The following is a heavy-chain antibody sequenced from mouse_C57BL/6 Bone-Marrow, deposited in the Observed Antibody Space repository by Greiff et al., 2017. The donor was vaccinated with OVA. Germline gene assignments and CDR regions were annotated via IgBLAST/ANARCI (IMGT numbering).Heavy chain of an antibody. Sequence: QVQLQQPGAELVMPGASVKLSCKASGYTFTSYWMHWVKQRPGQGLEWIGEIDPSDSYTNYNQKFKGKSTLTVDKSSSTAYMQLISLTSEDSAVYYCAREGYYGSSYGYWGQGTTLTVSS. V-gene: IGHV1-69*01. CDR2: IDPSDSYT. D-gene: IGHD1-1*01. J-gene: IGHJ2*01. CDR3: AREGYYGSSYGY. CDR1: GYTFTSYW.